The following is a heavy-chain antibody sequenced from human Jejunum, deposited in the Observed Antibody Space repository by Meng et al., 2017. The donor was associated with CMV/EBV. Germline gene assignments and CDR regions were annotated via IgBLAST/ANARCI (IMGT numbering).Heavy chain of an antibody. Sequence: SAFRFDDHGMSWVRQAPGKGLEWVSGINWNGGTTAYADSVKGRFTVSRDNAKNSLYLQMHSLRAEDTALYYCARDISFYGLDVWGQGTTVTVSS. CDR1: AFRFDDHG. J-gene: IGHJ6*02. CDR2: INWNGGTT. CDR3: ARDISFYGLDV. V-gene: IGHV3-20*03.